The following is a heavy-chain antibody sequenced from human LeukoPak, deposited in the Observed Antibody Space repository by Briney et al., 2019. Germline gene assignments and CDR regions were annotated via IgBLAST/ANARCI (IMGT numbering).Heavy chain of an antibody. D-gene: IGHD3-22*01. CDR3: ASIHYYDSSGRVVGVDY. V-gene: IGHV1-46*01. Sequence: ASVTVSCTASGYTFTSYYMHWVRQAPGQGLEWMGIINPSGGSTSYSQKFQGRVTMTRDTSTSTVYMELSSLRSEDTAVYYCASIHYYDSSGRVVGVDYWGQGTLVTVSS. CDR2: INPSGGST. CDR1: GYTFTSYY. J-gene: IGHJ4*02.